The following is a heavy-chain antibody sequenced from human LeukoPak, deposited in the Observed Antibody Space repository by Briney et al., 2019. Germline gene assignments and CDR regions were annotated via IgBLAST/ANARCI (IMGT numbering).Heavy chain of an antibody. CDR3: ARVGFHSSSWYVEARPDAFDI. CDR1: GFTFSSYS. CDR2: ISSSSSYI. J-gene: IGHJ3*02. V-gene: IGHV3-21*01. Sequence: PGGSLRLSCAASGFTFSSYSMNWVRQAPGKGLEWVSSISSSSSYIYYADTVKGRFTISRDNAKNSLYLQMNSLRAEDTAVYYCARVGFHSSSWYVEARPDAFDIWGQGTMVTVSS. D-gene: IGHD6-13*01.